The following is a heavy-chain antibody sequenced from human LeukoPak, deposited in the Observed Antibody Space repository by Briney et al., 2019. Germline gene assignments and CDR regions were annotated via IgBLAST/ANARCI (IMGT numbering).Heavy chain of an antibody. CDR2: IYYSGST. CDR3: ARGSGIVVVTATHVFFDY. CDR1: GGSISSYY. V-gene: IGHV4-59*12. J-gene: IGHJ4*02. D-gene: IGHD2-21*02. Sequence: PSETLSLTCTVSGGSISSYYWSWIRQPPGKGLEWIGYIYYSGSTNYNPSLKSRVTISVDTSKNQFSLKLSSVTAADTAVYYCARGSGIVVVTATHVFFDYWGQGTLVTVSS.